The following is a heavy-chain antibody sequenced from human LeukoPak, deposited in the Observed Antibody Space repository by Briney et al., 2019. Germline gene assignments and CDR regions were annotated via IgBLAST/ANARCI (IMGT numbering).Heavy chain of an antibody. CDR1: GGSFSGYY. CDR3: GRGRYFDWLLNYYYYGMDV. D-gene: IGHD3-9*01. CDR2: INHSGST. J-gene: IGHJ6*02. V-gene: IGHV4-34*01. Sequence: SETLSLTCAVYGGSFSGYYWSWIRQPPGKGLEWIGEINHSGSTNYNPSLKSRVTISVDTSKNQFSLKPSAVTAADTGVYYCGRGRYFDWLLNYYYYGMDVWGQGTAVTVSS.